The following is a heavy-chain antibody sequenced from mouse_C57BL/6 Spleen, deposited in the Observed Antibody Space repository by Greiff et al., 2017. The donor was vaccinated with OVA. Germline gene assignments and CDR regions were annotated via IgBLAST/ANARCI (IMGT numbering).Heavy chain of an antibody. CDR1: GYTFTSYW. J-gene: IGHJ2*01. Sequence: QVQLQQPGAELVKPGASVKMSCTASGYTFTSYWINWVKQRPGQGLEWIGDIYPGSGSTNYNEKFKGKATLTVDTSSSTAYLQLSSLTSEDTAVYYCASLQLRLPFFDYWGQGTTLTVSS. V-gene: IGHV1-55*01. CDR3: ASLQLRLPFFDY. D-gene: IGHD3-2*02. CDR2: IYPGSGST.